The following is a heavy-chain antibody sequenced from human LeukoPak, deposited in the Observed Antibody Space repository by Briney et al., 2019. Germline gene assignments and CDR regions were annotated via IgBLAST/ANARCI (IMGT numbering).Heavy chain of an antibody. D-gene: IGHD6-13*01. CDR3: ARGYRSSWRDGFDP. V-gene: IGHV4-59*01. Sequence: SETLSLTCAVYGGSFGGYYWSWIRQPPGKGLEWIGYIYYSGSTNYNPSLKSRVTISVDTSKKQFSLKLTSVTAADTAVYYCARGYRSSWRDGFDPWGQGTLVTVSS. CDR1: GGSFGGYY. CDR2: IYYSGST. J-gene: IGHJ5*02.